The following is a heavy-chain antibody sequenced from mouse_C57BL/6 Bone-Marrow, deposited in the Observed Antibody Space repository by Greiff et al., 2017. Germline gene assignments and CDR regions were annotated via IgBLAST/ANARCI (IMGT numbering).Heavy chain of an antibody. D-gene: IGHD2-1*01. V-gene: IGHV1-19*01. J-gene: IGHJ2*01. CDR1: GYTFTDYY. Sequence: VQLQQSGPVLVKPGASVKMSCKASGYTFTDYYMNWVKQSHGKSLEWIGVINPYNGGTSYNQKIKGKATLTVDKSSRTAYIELTSLTSEDSAVYYCASIYYGLLDYWGQGTTLTVSS. CDR2: INPYNGGT. CDR3: ASIYYGLLDY.